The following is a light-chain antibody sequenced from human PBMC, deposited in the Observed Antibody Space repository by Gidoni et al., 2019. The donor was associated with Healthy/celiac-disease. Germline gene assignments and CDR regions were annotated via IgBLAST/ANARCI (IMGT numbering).Light chain of an antibody. Sequence: QSDLTQTPSASGAPGQTVTISCTGTSSDVGGYNSVSWYQQHPGTAPNLMISEVSTRPSVVPARFSGSTSGTPPSLTVSGLQADDDADYYCSSYAGINFVVFGGGTKLPVL. V-gene: IGLV2-8*01. CDR3: SSYAGINFVV. CDR2: EVS. CDR1: SSDVGGYNS. J-gene: IGLJ2*01.